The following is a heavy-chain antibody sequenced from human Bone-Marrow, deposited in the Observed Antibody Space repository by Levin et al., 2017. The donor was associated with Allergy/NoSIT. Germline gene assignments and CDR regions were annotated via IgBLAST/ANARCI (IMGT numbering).Heavy chain of an antibody. CDR2: MNPNSGST. J-gene: IGHJ4*02. CDR1: GYTFTNYD. D-gene: IGHD3-22*01. Sequence: ASVKVSCKASGYTFTNYDINWVRQATGQGLEWMGWMNPNSGSTGYAQKFQGRVTMTRDTSISTAYMELSSLTSEDTAVYYCARGGDYYDSAGFSAQIGYWGQGTPVTVSS. V-gene: IGHV1-8*01. CDR3: ARGGDYYDSAGFSAQIGY.